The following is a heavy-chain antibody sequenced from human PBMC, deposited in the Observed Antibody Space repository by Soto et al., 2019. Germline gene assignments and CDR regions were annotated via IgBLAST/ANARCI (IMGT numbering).Heavy chain of an antibody. CDR1: GYTLTELS. V-gene: IGHV1-24*01. J-gene: IGHJ4*02. CDR3: ATDAPGEQWLVVDY. Sequence: ASVKVSCKVSGYTLTELSMHWVRQAPGKGLEWMGGFDPEDGETIYAQKFQGRVTMTEDTSTDTAYMELSSLRSEDTAVYYCATDAPGEQWLVVDYWGQGTLVTVSS. CDR2: FDPEDGET. D-gene: IGHD6-19*01.